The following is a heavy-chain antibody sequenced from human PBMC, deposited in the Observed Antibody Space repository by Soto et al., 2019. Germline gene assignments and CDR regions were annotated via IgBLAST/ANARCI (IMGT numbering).Heavy chain of an antibody. CDR3: TTDDPLYCSSTSCQNGVYFQH. D-gene: IGHD2-2*01. CDR1: GFTFSNAW. Sequence: GGSLRLSCAASGFTFSNAWMSWVRQAPGKGLEWVGRIKSKTDGGTTDYAAPVKGRFTISRDDSKNTLYLQMNSLKTEDTAVYYCTTDDPLYCSSTSCQNGVYFQHWGQGTLVTVSS. V-gene: IGHV3-15*01. J-gene: IGHJ1*01. CDR2: IKSKTDGGTT.